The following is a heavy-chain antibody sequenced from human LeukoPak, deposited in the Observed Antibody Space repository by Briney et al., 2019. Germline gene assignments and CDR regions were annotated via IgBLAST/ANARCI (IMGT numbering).Heavy chain of an antibody. Sequence: GGSLRLSCAASGFTFSTYGMHWVRQAPGKGLECVAGIWEDGSNIYYADSVKGRFIISRDNSENTLYLQMNSLRAEDTAVYYCARAGYNSGWYEYWGQGTLVTVSS. CDR1: GFTFSTYG. J-gene: IGHJ4*02. V-gene: IGHV3-33*01. CDR2: IWEDGSNI. D-gene: IGHD6-19*01. CDR3: ARAGYNSGWYEY.